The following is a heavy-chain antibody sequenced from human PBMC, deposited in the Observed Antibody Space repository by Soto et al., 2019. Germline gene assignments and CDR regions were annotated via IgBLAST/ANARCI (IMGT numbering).Heavy chain of an antibody. Sequence: SETLSLTCTVSGGSISSYYWSWIRQPAGKGLEWIGRIYTSGSTNYNPSLKSRVTMSADTSKNQFSLKLSSVTAADTAVYYCARERDYDFWSGQYGMDVWGQGTTVTVSS. CDR1: GGSISSYY. CDR3: ARERDYDFWSGQYGMDV. J-gene: IGHJ6*02. V-gene: IGHV4-4*07. D-gene: IGHD3-3*01. CDR2: IYTSGST.